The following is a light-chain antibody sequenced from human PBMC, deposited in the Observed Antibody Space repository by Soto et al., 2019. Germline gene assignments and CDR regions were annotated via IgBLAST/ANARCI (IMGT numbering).Light chain of an antibody. J-gene: IGKJ4*01. CDR2: DVS. CDR1: QSVSSY. Sequence: EIVMTQSPATLSVSPGERVTLSCRASQSVSSYLAWYQQKPGQAPRLLIYDVSNRAPGVPARFNGSGSGTDFTLTISSLEPEDFAVYYCQHRTKWPLTFGGGTKVDNK. CDR3: QHRTKWPLT. V-gene: IGKV3-11*01.